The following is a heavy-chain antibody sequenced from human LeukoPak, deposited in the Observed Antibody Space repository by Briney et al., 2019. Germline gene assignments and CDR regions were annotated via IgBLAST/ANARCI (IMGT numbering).Heavy chain of an antibody. CDR3: ARDMDSSGWYYFDY. Sequence: GASVKVSCKASGYTFTGYYMHLVRQAPGPGLEWMGWINPNSGGTNYAQKFQGRVTMTRDTSISTAYMELSRLRSDDTAVYYCARDMDSSGWYYFDYWGQGTLVTVSS. CDR2: INPNSGGT. J-gene: IGHJ4*02. D-gene: IGHD6-19*01. V-gene: IGHV1-2*02. CDR1: GYTFTGYY.